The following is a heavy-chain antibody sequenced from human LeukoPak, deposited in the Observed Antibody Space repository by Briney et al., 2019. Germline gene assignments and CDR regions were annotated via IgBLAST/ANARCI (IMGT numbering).Heavy chain of an antibody. CDR1: GGSISSSSYY. D-gene: IGHD6-6*01. V-gene: IGHV4-39*01. J-gene: IGHJ4*02. CDR3: ARMGDSSSSDY. Sequence: SETPSLTCTVSGGSISSSSYYWGWIRQPPGKGLEWIGSIYYSGSTYYNPSLKSRVTISVDTSKNQFSLKLSSVTAADTAVYYCARMGDSSSSDYWGQGTLVTVSS. CDR2: IYYSGST.